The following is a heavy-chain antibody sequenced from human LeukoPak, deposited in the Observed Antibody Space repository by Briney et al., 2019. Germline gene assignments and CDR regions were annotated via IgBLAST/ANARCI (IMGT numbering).Heavy chain of an antibody. V-gene: IGHV4-34*01. CDR2: INHSGST. Sequence: SETLSLTCAVYGGSFSGYYWSWIRQPPGKGLEWIGEINHSGSTNYNPSLKSRVTISVDTSKNQFSLKLSSVTAADTAVYYCARGAARPKGDDYWGQGTLVTVSS. D-gene: IGHD6-6*01. CDR1: GGSFSGYY. CDR3: ARGAARPKGDDY. J-gene: IGHJ4*02.